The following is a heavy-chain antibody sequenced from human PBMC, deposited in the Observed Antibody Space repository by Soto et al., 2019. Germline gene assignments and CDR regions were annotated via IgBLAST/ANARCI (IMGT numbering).Heavy chain of an antibody. V-gene: IGHV4-4*02. CDR3: AKSWELRRFFAS. CDR1: GASIISENW. D-gene: IGHD1-26*01. J-gene: IGHJ4*02. CDR2: IHHTGST. Sequence: QVQLQESGPGLVKPSGTLSLTCAVSGASIISENWWTWVRQSPGKGLEWIGEIHHTGSTTYNPSLDSRVTMSVDKSKNLFSLILSSVTAADTALNYCAKSWELRRFFASWGQGTLVTVSS.